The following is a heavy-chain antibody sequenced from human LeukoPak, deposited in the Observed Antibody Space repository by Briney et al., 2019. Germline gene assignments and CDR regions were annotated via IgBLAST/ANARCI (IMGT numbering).Heavy chain of an antibody. CDR2: ISDTGGIT. D-gene: IGHD1-26*01. V-gene: IGHV3-23*01. J-gene: IGHJ4*02. Sequence: GGSLRLSCAPSGFIFSSSAMSWVRQAPGKGLEWVSSISDTGGITYYVDSVKGRFTCSRDNSRNTLYLQMNSLRAGDTAVYYCARISYSGSSFDYWGQGTLVTVSS. CDR3: ARISYSGSSFDY. CDR1: GFIFSSSA.